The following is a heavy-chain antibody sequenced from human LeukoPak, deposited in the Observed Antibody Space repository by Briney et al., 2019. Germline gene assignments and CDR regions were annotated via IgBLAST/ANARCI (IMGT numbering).Heavy chain of an antibody. J-gene: IGHJ3*02. CDR1: EFTFDDYG. D-gene: IGHD3-22*01. V-gene: IGHV3-20*04. Sequence: PGGSLRLSCAASEFTFDDYGMSWVRQAPGKGLEWVSGINWNGGSTGYADSVKGRFTISRDNAKNSLYLQMNSLRAEDTALYYCARDSIYYDSSGYYSNAFDIWGQGTMVTVSS. CDR3: ARDSIYYDSSGYYSNAFDI. CDR2: INWNGGST.